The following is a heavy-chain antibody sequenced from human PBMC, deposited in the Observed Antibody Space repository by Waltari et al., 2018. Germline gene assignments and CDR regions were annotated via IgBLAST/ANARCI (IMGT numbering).Heavy chain of an antibody. D-gene: IGHD2-2*01. J-gene: IGHJ6*03. V-gene: IGHV5-10-1*01. CDR2: IDPSDSYT. Sequence: EVQLVQSGAEVKKPGESLRISCKGSGYNFTNYWITWVRQMPGKGLEWMGRIDPSDSYTNYSPSFQGHVTISVDRSISTDYLQWTSLKASDTAMYYCARTNVVVSYYMDVWGKGTTVTVSS. CDR3: ARTNVVVSYYMDV. CDR1: GYNFTNYW.